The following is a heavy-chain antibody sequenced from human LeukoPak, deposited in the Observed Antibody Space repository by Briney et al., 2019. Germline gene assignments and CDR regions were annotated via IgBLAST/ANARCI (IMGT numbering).Heavy chain of an antibody. CDR3: AREGGYVERAMRHYFYGMDV. J-gene: IGHJ6*02. CDR2: IYYSGST. V-gene: IGHV4-30-4*01. CDR1: GGSISSGDYY. D-gene: IGHD2-2*01. Sequence: SETLSLTCTVSGGSISSGDYYWSWIRQPPGKGLEWIGYIYYSGSTYYNPSLKSRVTISVDTSKNQFSLKLSSVTAADTAVYYCAREGGYVERAMRHYFYGMDVWGQGTTVTVSS.